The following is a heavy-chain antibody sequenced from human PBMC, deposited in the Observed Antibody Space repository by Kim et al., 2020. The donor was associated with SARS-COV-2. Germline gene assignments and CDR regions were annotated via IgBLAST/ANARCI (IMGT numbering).Heavy chain of an antibody. CDR3: ARSGTGANYYYGMDV. D-gene: IGHD7-27*01. J-gene: IGHJ6*02. V-gene: IGHV4-59*01. Sequence: PAHKSRVTISRDTSKNQFALKLSSVAAADTAVYYCARSGTGANYYYGMDVWGQGTTVTVSS.